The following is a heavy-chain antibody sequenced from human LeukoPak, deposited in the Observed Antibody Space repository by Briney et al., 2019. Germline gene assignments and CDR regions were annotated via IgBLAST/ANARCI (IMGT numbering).Heavy chain of an antibody. CDR3: ARGGVRDGYNLFDY. CDR2: INPNSGGT. J-gene: IGHJ4*02. D-gene: IGHD5-24*01. CDR1: KYTFTGYF. Sequence: ASVKVSCKASKYTFTGYFMHWVRQAPGQGLEWMGWINPNSGGTNYAQKVQGRVTMTRDTSISTAYMELSRLRSDDTAVYYCARGGVRDGYNLFDYWGQGTLVTVSS. V-gene: IGHV1-2*02.